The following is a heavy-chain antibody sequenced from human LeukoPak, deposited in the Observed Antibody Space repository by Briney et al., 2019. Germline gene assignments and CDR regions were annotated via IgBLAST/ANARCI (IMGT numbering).Heavy chain of an antibody. CDR3: ARDRAAAGGIFDY. Sequence: SETLSLTCTVSGGSISSYYWSWIRQPPGKGLEWIAEIHHSGSTNYNPSLKSRVTISVDKSKNQFSLKLSSVTAADTAAYYCARDRAAAGGIFDYWGQGTLVTVSS. V-gene: IGHV4-59*12. J-gene: IGHJ4*02. CDR1: GGSISSYY. CDR2: IHHSGST. D-gene: IGHD6-13*01.